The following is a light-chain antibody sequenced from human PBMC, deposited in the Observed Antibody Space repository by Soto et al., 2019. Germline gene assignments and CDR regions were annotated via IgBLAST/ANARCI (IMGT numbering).Light chain of an antibody. J-gene: IGKJ1*01. CDR3: HQRQSWPRT. V-gene: IGKV3-11*01. CDR1: QYVGTR. Sequence: EIVLTQSPATLSSSPGETATLSCRASQYVGTRLAWYQHKPGQAPRLLIYYTSNRATGIPARCSGSGSGTDCTLTISSLAPEDFAIYYCHQRQSWPRTFGQGNKVDIK. CDR2: YTS.